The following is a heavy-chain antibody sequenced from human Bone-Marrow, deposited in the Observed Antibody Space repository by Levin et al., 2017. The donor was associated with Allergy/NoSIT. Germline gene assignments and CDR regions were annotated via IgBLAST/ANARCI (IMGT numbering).Heavy chain of an antibody. CDR2: ISYDGSNK. Sequence: GESLKISCAASGFTFSSYAMHWVRQAPGKGLEWVAVISYDGSNKYYADSVKGRFTISRDNSKNTLYLQMNSLRAEDTAVYYCARGSGYDFGDAYFDYWGQGTLVTVSS. CDR1: GFTFSSYA. D-gene: IGHD5-12*01. CDR3: ARGSGYDFGDAYFDY. V-gene: IGHV3-30-3*01. J-gene: IGHJ4*02.